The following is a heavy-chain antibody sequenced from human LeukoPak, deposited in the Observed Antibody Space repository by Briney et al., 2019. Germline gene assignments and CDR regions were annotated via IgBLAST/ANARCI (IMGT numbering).Heavy chain of an antibody. Sequence: SETLSLTCTVSGGSISSYFWSWIRQPPGKGLEWIGYIYYSGSTNYNPSLTSRVTISVDTSKNQFSLKLSSLTAADTAVYYCATSDTVSTYNWFDPWGQGTLVTVS. CDR1: GGSISSYF. J-gene: IGHJ5*02. D-gene: IGHD5/OR15-5a*01. CDR2: IYYSGST. V-gene: IGHV4-59*08. CDR3: ATSDTVSTYNWFDP.